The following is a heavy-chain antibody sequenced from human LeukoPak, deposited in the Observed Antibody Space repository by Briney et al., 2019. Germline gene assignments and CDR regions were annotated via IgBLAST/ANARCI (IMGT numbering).Heavy chain of an antibody. Sequence: SETLSPTCTVSGGSISSSTYYWGWIRQPPGKGLEWIGSIYYSGSTYYNPSLKSRVTISVDTSKNQFSLSSVTAADTAVYYCARHSRGPAAGPAFDYWGQGTLVTVSS. CDR3: ARHSRGPAAGPAFDY. V-gene: IGHV4-39*01. CDR1: GGSISSSTYY. CDR2: IYYSGST. D-gene: IGHD6-13*01. J-gene: IGHJ4*02.